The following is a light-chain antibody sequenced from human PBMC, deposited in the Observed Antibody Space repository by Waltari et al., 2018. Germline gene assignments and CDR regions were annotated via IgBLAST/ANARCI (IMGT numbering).Light chain of an antibody. Sequence: DIQMTQSPSTLSPSVGDRVTITCRASQSFGAWLAWYQQKPGKAPKVLIYKTSSLESGVPSRCSGSGSGTEFTLTISNLQPADFATYYCQQYNSFPKTFGQGTKVEIK. J-gene: IGKJ1*01. V-gene: IGKV1-5*03. CDR2: KTS. CDR3: QQYNSFPKT. CDR1: QSFGAW.